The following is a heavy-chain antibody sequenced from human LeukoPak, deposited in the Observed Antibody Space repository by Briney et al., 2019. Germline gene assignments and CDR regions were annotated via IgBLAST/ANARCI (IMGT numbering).Heavy chain of an antibody. V-gene: IGHV4-39*01. CDR3: ARHSYYHDSSGYHYYFDY. CDR2: INYSGST. D-gene: IGHD3-22*01. Sequence: SETLSLTCTVSGGSISSSNYYWGWIRQPPGQGLEWVGSINYSGSTYYNPSLKSRVTISVDTSKNQFSLKLRSVTAADTAVFYCARHSYYHDSSGYHYYFDYWGQGTLVTVSS. J-gene: IGHJ4*02. CDR1: GGSISSSNYY.